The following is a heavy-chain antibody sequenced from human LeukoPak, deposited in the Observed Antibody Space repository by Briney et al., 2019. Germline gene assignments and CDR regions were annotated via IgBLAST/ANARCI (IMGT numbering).Heavy chain of an antibody. CDR3: ARGASSGWCFDY. V-gene: IGHV3-21*01. CDR1: GFTFSSYW. CDR2: ISSRSSYI. Sequence: GGSLRLSCAASGFTFSSYWMNWVRQAPGKGLEWVSSISSRSSYIYYADSVKGRFTISRDNAKNSLYLQMNSLRAEDTAVYYCARGASSGWCFDYWGQGTLVTVSS. D-gene: IGHD6-19*01. J-gene: IGHJ4*02.